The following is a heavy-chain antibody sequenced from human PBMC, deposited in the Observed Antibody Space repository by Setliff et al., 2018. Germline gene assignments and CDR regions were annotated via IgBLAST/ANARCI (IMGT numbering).Heavy chain of an antibody. CDR1: GFTFGDFA. J-gene: IGHJ4*02. V-gene: IGHV3-23*01. D-gene: IGHD6-19*01. Sequence: GGSLRLSCAASGFTFGDFAMTWVRQAPGKGLEWVSGIGGRGISTYYADSVKGRFIISRDNSENTLYLQMNSLRAEDTAVYYCARSPSGSGWYDFDYWGQGTLVTVSS. CDR2: IGGRGIST. CDR3: ARSPSGSGWYDFDY.